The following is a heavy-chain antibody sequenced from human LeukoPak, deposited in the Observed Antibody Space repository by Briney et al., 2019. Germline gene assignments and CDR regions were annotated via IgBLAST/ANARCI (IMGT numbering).Heavy chain of an antibody. Sequence: ASVTVSFKASGYTFTLYYMHWVRQAPGQGLEWMGTINPSGGSTHYAQRFQGRVTMTRDTSTSTVDMELSSLRSEDTAVSYCARGYCSSTSCYAWFDPWGQGTLVTVSS. CDR2: INPSGGST. J-gene: IGHJ5*02. D-gene: IGHD2-2*01. CDR3: ARGYCSSTSCYAWFDP. CDR1: GYTFTLYY. V-gene: IGHV1-46*01.